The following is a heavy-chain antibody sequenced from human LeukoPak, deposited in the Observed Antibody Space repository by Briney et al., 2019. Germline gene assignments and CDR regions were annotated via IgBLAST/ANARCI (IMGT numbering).Heavy chain of an antibody. Sequence: PSETLSLTCTVSGGSISSYYWSWIRQPAGKGLEWIGRIYSSGSTNSNPSLKSRVTMSVDTSKNQFSLKLSSVTAADTAVYYCARGVVEGAAAATLYFDYWGQGTLVTVSS. CDR3: ARGVVEGAAAATLYFDY. J-gene: IGHJ4*02. CDR2: IYSSGST. D-gene: IGHD6-13*01. CDR1: GGSISSYY. V-gene: IGHV4-4*07.